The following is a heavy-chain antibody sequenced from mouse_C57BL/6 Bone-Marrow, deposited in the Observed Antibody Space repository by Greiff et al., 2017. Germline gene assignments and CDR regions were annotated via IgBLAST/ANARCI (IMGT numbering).Heavy chain of an antibody. CDR3: ARGAYGNYPMDY. J-gene: IGHJ4*01. V-gene: IGHV1-80*01. CDR2: IYPGDGDT. Sequence: QVQLKQSGAELVKPGASVKISCKASGYAFSSYWMNWVKQRPGKGLEWIGQIYPGDGDTNYNGKFKGKATLTADKSSSTAYMQLSSLTSEDSAVYFCARGAYGNYPMDYWGQGTSVTVSS. CDR1: GYAFSSYW. D-gene: IGHD2-1*01.